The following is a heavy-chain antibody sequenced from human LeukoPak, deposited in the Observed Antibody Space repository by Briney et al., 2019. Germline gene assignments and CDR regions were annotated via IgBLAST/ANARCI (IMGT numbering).Heavy chain of an antibody. CDR2: IKQDGSEK. J-gene: IGHJ4*02. Sequence: GGSLRLSCAASGLTFSNYWMDWVRQAPGKGLEWVANIKQDGSEKNYVDSVKGRFTISRDNSKITLYLQMNSLRAEDTAVYYCAKSYNGYESKPDYWGQGTLVTVSS. D-gene: IGHD5-12*01. V-gene: IGHV3-7*03. CDR1: GLTFSNYW. CDR3: AKSYNGYESKPDY.